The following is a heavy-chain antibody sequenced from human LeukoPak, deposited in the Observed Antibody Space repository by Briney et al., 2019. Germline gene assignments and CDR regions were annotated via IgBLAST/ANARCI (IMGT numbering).Heavy chain of an antibody. D-gene: IGHD6-25*01. V-gene: IGHV3-74*01. CDR3: ARESEAAGTYYLDH. Sequence: GGSLRLSCSASGFTFSRREMAWVRQVPGKGLMWVSRIHKDGLHTWYADSMKGRFTISRDNAENTVYLQLNSLRVEDTAVYYCARESEAAGTYYLDHWGQGNLVTVSS. CDR2: IHKDGLHT. J-gene: IGHJ4*02. CDR1: GFTFSRRE.